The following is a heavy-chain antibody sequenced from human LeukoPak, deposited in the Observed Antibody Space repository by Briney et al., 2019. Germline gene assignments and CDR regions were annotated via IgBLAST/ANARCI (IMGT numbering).Heavy chain of an antibody. CDR3: AKGRREGPHDAFDI. Sequence: GGSLRLSCSASGFTFTTYAMTWVRQAPGKGLEWLSVISGSGSHTYYADSVGGRFTISRDNSKNTLYLQMNSLRAEDTAIYYCAKGRREGPHDAFDIWGQGTMVTVSS. J-gene: IGHJ3*02. V-gene: IGHV3-23*01. CDR1: GFTFTTYA. CDR2: ISGSGSHT.